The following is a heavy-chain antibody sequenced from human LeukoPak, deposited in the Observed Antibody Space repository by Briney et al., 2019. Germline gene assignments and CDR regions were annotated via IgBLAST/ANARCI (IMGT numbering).Heavy chain of an antibody. D-gene: IGHD3-3*01. CDR2: IYYSGST. J-gene: IGHJ4*02. V-gene: IGHV4-59*08. Sequence: PSETLSLTCTVSGGSISSYYWSWIRQPPGKGLEWIGYIYYSGSTNYNPSLKSRVTISVDTSKNQFSLKLSSVTAADTAVYYCARAPDYDFPHSFDYWGQGTLVTVSS. CDR3: ARAPDYDFPHSFDY. CDR1: GGSISSYY.